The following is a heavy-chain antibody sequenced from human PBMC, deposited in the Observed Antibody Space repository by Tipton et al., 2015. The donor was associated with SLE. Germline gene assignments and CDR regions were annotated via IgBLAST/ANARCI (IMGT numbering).Heavy chain of an antibody. Sequence: QSGAEVKKPGASVKVSCKASGYTFISYGISWVRQAPGQGLEWMRWISGYNGNTNNAEKLQGRVTMTTDTSTSTADMELRSLRSDYTAVYYCARDGYCSSISCNPNGFDPWGPGTLVTVSS. CDR3: ARDGYCSSISCNPNGFDP. V-gene: IGHV1-18*01. CDR1: GYTFISYG. D-gene: IGHD2-2*03. J-gene: IGHJ5*02. CDR2: ISGYNGNT.